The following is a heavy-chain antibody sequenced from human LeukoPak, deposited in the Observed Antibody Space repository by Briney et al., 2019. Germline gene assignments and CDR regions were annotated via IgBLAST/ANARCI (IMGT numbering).Heavy chain of an antibody. Sequence: PGGSLRLSCAASGFTFSSYWMSWVRQAPGKGLEWVANIKQDGSEKYYVDSVKGRFTISRENAKNSLYLQMNSLRAEDTAVYYCARDLGVVVPAAIDWFDPWGQGTLVTVSS. CDR3: ARDLGVVVPAAIDWFDP. V-gene: IGHV3-7*01. CDR2: IKQDGSEK. CDR1: GFTFSSYW. D-gene: IGHD2-2*02. J-gene: IGHJ5*02.